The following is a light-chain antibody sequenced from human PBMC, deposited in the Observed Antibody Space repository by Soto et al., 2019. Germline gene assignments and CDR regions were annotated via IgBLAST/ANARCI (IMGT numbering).Light chain of an antibody. CDR2: AAS. CDR1: QNISTL. J-gene: IGKJ4*01. V-gene: IGKV1-39*01. Sequence: DIQMTQSPSSLSATVGDRVTIACRASQNISTLLNWYRQKPGKAPNLLIFAASSLQSGVPSRFSGSGSGTDFTLTVNSLQPEDVATYYCQQSYSVPTFGGGTKVEI. CDR3: QQSYSVPT.